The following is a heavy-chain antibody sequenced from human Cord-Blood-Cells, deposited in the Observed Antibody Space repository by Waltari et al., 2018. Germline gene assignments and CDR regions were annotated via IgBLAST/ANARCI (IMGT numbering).Heavy chain of an antibody. CDR1: AFPFSRYS. J-gene: IGHJ3*02. Sequence: EVQLVESGGGLVTPGGSLRLSCAASAFPFSRYSMNWVRQAPGKGLEWVSSISSSSSYIYYADSVKGRFTISRDNAKNSLYLQMNSLRAEDTAVYYCARSGYFGDAFDIWGQGTMVTVSS. CDR2: ISSSSSYI. D-gene: IGHD3-10*01. V-gene: IGHV3-21*01. CDR3: ARSGYFGDAFDI.